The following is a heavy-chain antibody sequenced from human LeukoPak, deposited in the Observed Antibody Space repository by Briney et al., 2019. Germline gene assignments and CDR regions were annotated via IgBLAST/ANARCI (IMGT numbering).Heavy chain of an antibody. CDR1: GFTFSSYA. V-gene: IGHV3-23*01. D-gene: IGHD4-23*01. CDR2: ISGSGGNT. J-gene: IGHJ4*02. CDR3: AKGPNSGDD. Sequence: GGSLRLSCAASGFTFSSYAMRWVRQAPGKGLEWVSVISGSGGNTYYADSVKGRFTISRDNSKNTLYLQMNSLRAEDTAVYYCAKGPNSGDDWGQGTLVTVSS.